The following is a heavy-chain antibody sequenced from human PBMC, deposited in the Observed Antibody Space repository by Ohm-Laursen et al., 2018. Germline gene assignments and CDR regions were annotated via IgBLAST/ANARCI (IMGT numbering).Heavy chain of an antibody. CDR2: IRGSGGST. V-gene: IGHV3-23*01. CDR3: ARDSGARYSYGDQFYLDY. Sequence: SLRLSCAAPGITFSSYAMSWVRQAPGKGLEWVSAIRGSGGSTYYADSVKGRFTISRDSSKNTLYLQMNSLRTEDTAVYYCARDSGARYSYGDQFYLDYWGQGTLVTVSP. D-gene: IGHD5-18*01. J-gene: IGHJ4*02. CDR1: GITFSSYA.